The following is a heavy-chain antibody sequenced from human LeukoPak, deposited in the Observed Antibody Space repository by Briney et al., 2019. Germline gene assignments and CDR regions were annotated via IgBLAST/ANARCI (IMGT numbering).Heavy chain of an antibody. CDR2: ISYDGSNK. D-gene: IGHD5-12*01. J-gene: IGHJ4*02. Sequence: GGSLRLSCAASGFTFSSYSMNWVRQAPGKGLEWVAVISYDGSNKYYADSVKGRFTISRDNSKNTLYLQMNSLRAEDTAVYYCARDQHSGYDLFGGLDYWGQGTLVTVSS. CDR3: ARDQHSGYDLFGGLDY. V-gene: IGHV3-30*03. CDR1: GFTFSSYS.